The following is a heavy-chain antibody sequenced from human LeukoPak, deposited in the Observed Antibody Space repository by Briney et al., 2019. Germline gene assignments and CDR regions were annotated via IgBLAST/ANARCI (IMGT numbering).Heavy chain of an antibody. CDR3: ARYPSRYCTSTSCYLVH. CDR1: GFTFSSYE. CDR2: ISGIGSTI. V-gene: IGHV3-48*03. Sequence: GGSLRLSCAASGFTFSSYEMNWVRQAPGKGLEWVSYISGIGSTIYYADSVKGRFTISRDNAKNSLYLQMHSLRAEDTAVYYCARYPSRYCTSTSCYLVHWGQGALVSVSS. D-gene: IGHD2-2*01. J-gene: IGHJ5*02.